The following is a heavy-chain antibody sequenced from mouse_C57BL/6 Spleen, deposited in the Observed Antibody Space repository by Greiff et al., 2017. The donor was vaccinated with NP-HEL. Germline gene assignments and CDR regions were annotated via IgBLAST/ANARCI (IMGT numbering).Heavy chain of an antibody. J-gene: IGHJ4*01. Sequence: VQLQQPGAELVKPGASVKLSCKVSGYTFTSYWMHWVKQRPGQGLEWIGMIHPNSGSTNYNEKFKSKATLTVDKSSSTAYMQLSSLTSEDSAVYYCARSGGFAMDYWGQGTSVTVSS. D-gene: IGHD3-1*01. CDR1: GYTFTSYW. V-gene: IGHV1-64*01. CDR2: IHPNSGST. CDR3: ARSGGFAMDY.